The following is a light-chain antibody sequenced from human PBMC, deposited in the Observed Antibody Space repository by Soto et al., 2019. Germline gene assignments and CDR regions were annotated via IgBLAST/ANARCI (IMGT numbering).Light chain of an antibody. CDR3: QQYNNWPPLT. V-gene: IGKV3-15*01. J-gene: IGKJ1*01. Sequence: EIVMTQSPATLSVSPGERATLSCRASQSVSSNLAWYQQKPGQAPRLLIYGASTRATGIPARFSGSGSGTAFTLTINSLQSEDFAVYYCQQYNNWPPLTFGQGTKVEIK. CDR1: QSVSSN. CDR2: GAS.